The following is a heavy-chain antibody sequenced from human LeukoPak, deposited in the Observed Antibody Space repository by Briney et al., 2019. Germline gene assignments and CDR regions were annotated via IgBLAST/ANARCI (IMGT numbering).Heavy chain of an antibody. D-gene: IGHD3-22*01. CDR3: ARLIETYYYDSSGYYYFDY. J-gene: IGHJ4*02. V-gene: IGHV2-5*08. CDR2: IYWDDDK. Sequence: TLSLTCTVSDDSIRNYYWSWIRQPPGRGLEWLALIYWDDDKRYSPSLKSRLTITKDTSKNQVVLTMTNMDPVDTATYYCARLIETYYYDSSGYYYFDYWGQGTLVTVSS. CDR1: DDSIRNYYW.